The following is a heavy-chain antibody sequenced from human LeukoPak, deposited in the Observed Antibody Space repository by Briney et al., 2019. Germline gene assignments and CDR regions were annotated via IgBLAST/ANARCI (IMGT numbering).Heavy chain of an antibody. J-gene: IGHJ4*02. D-gene: IGHD2-2*01. Sequence: GASVKVSFKASGYTFTSYDINWVRQATGQGVEWMGWMNPNSGNTGYAQKFQGRVTMTRNTSISTAYMELSSLRSEDTAVYYCARGKDRELLSSEWLFDFWGQGTLVTVSS. CDR2: MNPNSGNT. CDR3: ARGKDRELLSSEWLFDF. CDR1: GYTFTSYD. V-gene: IGHV1-8*01.